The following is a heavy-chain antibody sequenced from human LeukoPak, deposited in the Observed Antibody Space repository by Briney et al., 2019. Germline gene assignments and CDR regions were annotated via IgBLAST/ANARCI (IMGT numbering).Heavy chain of an antibody. Sequence: PGGSLRLSCAASGFTFSSYSMNWVRQAPGKGLEWVSSISSSSSYIYYADSVKGRFTISRDNAKNSLYLQMNSLRAEDTAVYYCARDLGSGYDPPPYYFDYWGQGTLVTVSS. CDR1: GFTFSSYS. V-gene: IGHV3-21*01. D-gene: IGHD5-12*01. CDR3: ARDLGSGYDPPPYYFDY. CDR2: ISSSSSYI. J-gene: IGHJ4*02.